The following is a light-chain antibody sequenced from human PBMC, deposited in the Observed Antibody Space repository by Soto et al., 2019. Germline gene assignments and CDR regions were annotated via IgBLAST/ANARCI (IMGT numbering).Light chain of an antibody. Sequence: QSPSYLPAXXXXXVTXSXXASXDISKYVNWYQQKPGKAPKLLIYTASNLETGVPSRFSGSGSGTQFTFTISSLQPEDIATYYCQQYLSLLTFGGGTKVDIK. CDR3: QQYLSLLT. CDR2: TAS. J-gene: IGKJ4*01. V-gene: IGKV1-33*01. CDR1: XDISKY.